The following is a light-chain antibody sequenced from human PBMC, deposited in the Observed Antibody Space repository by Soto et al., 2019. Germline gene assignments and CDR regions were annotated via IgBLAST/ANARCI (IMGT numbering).Light chain of an antibody. CDR1: SSDVGGYNY. CDR2: DVS. CDR3: SSYTISSTYV. Sequence: QSVLTQPASVSGSPGQSIAISCTGTSSDVGGYNYVSWYQQHPGKAPKLLINDVSNRPSGVSSRFSGSKSGNTASLTISGLQAEDGADYYCSSYTISSTYVFGTGTKVTVL. V-gene: IGLV2-14*01. J-gene: IGLJ1*01.